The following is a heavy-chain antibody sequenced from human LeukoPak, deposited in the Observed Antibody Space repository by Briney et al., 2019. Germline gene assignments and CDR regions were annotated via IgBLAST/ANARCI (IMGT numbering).Heavy chain of an antibody. J-gene: IGHJ4*02. Sequence: GSLRLSCAASGFTFSSYAMSWIRQPPGKGLEWIGSIYYSGSTYYNPSLKSRVTISVDTSKNQFSLKLSSVTAADTAVYYCARLTVWGYYFDYWGQGTLVTVSS. CDR2: IYYSGST. CDR3: ARLTVWGYYFDY. V-gene: IGHV4-39*01. CDR1: GFTFSSYA. D-gene: IGHD3-16*01.